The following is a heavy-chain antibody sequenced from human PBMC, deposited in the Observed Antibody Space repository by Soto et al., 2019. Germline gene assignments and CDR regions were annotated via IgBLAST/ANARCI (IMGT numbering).Heavy chain of an antibody. J-gene: IGHJ6*02. CDR2: VIPIFGTT. D-gene: IGHD4-17*01. CDR3: ARDSSTSPYYYGMDV. CDR1: GGTFSSYP. Sequence: QVQLVQSGAEVKKPGSSVTVSCKASGGTFSSYPVNWVRQAPGQGLEWMGGVIPIFGTTNYAQKFQGRVTITADESTTTAYMAMSSLRSDDTAVYYCARDSSTSPYYYGMDVWGQGTTVTVSS. V-gene: IGHV1-69*01.